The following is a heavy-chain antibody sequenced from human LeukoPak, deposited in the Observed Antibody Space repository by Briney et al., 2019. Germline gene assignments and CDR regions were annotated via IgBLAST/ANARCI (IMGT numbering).Heavy chain of an antibody. CDR2: IIPILGIA. J-gene: IGHJ1*01. D-gene: IGHD1-1*01. V-gene: IGHV1-69*04. Sequence: ASVKVSCKASGGTFSSYAISWVRQAPGQGLEWMGRIIPILGIANYAQKFQGRVTITADKSTSTAYMELSSLRSEDTAVYYCAREEVNEFFQHWGQGTLVTVSS. CDR3: AREEVNEFFQH. CDR1: GGTFSSYA.